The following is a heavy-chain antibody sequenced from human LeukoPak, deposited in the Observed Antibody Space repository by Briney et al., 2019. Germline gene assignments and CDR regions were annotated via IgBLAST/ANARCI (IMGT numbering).Heavy chain of an antibody. CDR1: GYTFTGYY. CDR3: ARGNLRELRGFDY. D-gene: IGHD1-7*01. CDR2: INPNSGDT. V-gene: IGHV1-2*02. J-gene: IGHJ4*02. Sequence: ASVKVSCKASGYTFTGYYMHWVRQAPGQGLGWMGWINPNSGDTTYAQDFQGRVTLTRDTPINTAYMELSNLISDDTAVYYCARGNLRELRGFDYWGQGTLVTVSS.